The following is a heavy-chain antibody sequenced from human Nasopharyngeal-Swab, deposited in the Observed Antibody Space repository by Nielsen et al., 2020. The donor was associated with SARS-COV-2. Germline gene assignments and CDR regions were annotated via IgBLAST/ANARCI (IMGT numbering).Heavy chain of an antibody. CDR3: AKSLRGVSLSFGYYYGLGV. D-gene: IGHD3-10*01. CDR2: VSYDGRHK. J-gene: IGHJ6*02. V-gene: IGHV3-30*18. Sequence: WIRQPPGKGLEWVAVVSYDGRHKSYADSVKGRFTVSRDNSKNTMYLQMSSLRAEDTAIYYCAKSLRGVSLSFGYYYGLGVWGQGTTVTVSS.